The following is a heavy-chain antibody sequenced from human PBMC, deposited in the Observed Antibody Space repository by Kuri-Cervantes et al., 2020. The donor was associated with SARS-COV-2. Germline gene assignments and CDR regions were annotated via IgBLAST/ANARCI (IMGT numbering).Heavy chain of an antibody. CDR3: ARAVPGKRYGSGSYRGMDV. J-gene: IGHJ6*02. D-gene: IGHD3-10*01. V-gene: IGHV3-7*01. CDR1: GFTSSRYW. CDR2: IKQDGSEK. Sequence: GESLKISCAASGFTSSRYWMSWVRQGPGKGLECVANIKQDGSEKYYVDSVKGRFTISRDNAKNSLYLQMNSLRAEDTAVYYCARAVPGKRYGSGSYRGMDVWGQGNTVNVSS.